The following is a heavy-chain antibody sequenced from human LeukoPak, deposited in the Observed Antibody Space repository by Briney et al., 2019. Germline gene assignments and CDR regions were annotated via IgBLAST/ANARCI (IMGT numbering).Heavy chain of an antibody. D-gene: IGHD6-6*01. V-gene: IGHV3-53*05. CDR3: AKIPRVIGMSIAARLFDY. CDR2: IYGGGGT. Sequence: GGSLRLSCAASGFTVSNNYMAWVRQAPGKGLEWVSVIYGGGGTYYADSVKGRFTISRDNSKNTLYLQMNSLRAEDTAVYYCAKIPRVIGMSIAARLFDYWGQGTLVTVSS. J-gene: IGHJ4*02. CDR1: GFTVSNNY.